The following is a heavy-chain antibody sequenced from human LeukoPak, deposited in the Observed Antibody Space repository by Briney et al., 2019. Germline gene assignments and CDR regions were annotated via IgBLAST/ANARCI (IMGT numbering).Heavy chain of an antibody. CDR2: IYYSGST. CDR3: ARGSYDILTGYSSFGEY. V-gene: IGHV4-59*05. CDR1: GFTVYSNY. J-gene: IGHJ4*02. D-gene: IGHD3-9*01. Sequence: GSLRLSCAASGFTVYSNYMTWVRQAPGKGLEWIGSIYYSGSTYYNPSLKSRVTISLDTSKNQFSLKLSSVAAADTGVFYCARGSYDILTGYSSFGEYWGQGTLVTVSS.